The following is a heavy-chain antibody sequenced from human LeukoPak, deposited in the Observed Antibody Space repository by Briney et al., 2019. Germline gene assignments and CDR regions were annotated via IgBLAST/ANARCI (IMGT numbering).Heavy chain of an antibody. V-gene: IGHV1-69*13. Sequence: SVKVSCKASGGTFSSYAISWARQAPGQGLEWMGGIIPIFGTANYAQKFQGRVTITADESTSTAYMELSSLRSEDTAVYYCAREAPRGYSYGKEDYWGQGTLVTVSS. CDR3: AREAPRGYSYGKEDY. J-gene: IGHJ4*02. CDR2: IIPIFGTA. CDR1: GGTFSSYA. D-gene: IGHD5-18*01.